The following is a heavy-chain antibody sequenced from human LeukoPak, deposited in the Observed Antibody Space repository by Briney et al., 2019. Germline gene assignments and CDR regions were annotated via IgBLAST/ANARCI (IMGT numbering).Heavy chain of an antibody. J-gene: IGHJ5*02. CDR2: TYTSGST. CDR3: ARVQAYGEIDP. CDR1: GGSISSYY. D-gene: IGHD4-17*01. Sequence: PSETLSLTCTVSGGSISSYYWSWVRQPAGKGLEWIGRTYTSGSTNYIPSLKSRVTMSVDTSKNQFSLKLSSVTAADTAVYYCARVQAYGEIDPWGQGTLVTVSS. V-gene: IGHV4-4*07.